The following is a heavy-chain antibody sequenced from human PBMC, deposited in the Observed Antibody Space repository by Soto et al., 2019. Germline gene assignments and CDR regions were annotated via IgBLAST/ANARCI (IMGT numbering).Heavy chain of an antibody. Sequence: SVKVSCKASGGTFSSYAISWVRQAPGQGLEWMGGIIPIFGTANYAQKFQGRVTITADESTSTAYMELSSLRSEDTAVYYCARRHSRGLRYTAGMDVWGQGTTVTVYS. CDR2: IIPIFGTA. D-gene: IGHD4-17*01. CDR3: ARRHSRGLRYTAGMDV. V-gene: IGHV1-69*13. CDR1: GGTFSSYA. J-gene: IGHJ6*02.